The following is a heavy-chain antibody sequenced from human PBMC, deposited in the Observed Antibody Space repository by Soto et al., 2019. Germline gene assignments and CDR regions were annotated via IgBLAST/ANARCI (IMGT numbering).Heavy chain of an antibody. CDR3: ARDWHYYGSGSYYKPYYYFDY. CDR1: GFTFSSYG. V-gene: IGHV3-33*01. CDR2: IWYDGSNK. J-gene: IGHJ4*02. Sequence: PGGSLRLSCAASGFTFSSYGMHWVRQAPGKGLEWVAVIWYDGSNKYYADSVKGRFTISRDNSKNTLYLQMNSLRAEDTAVYYCARDWHYYGSGSYYKPYYYFDYWGQGTLVTVSS. D-gene: IGHD3-10*01.